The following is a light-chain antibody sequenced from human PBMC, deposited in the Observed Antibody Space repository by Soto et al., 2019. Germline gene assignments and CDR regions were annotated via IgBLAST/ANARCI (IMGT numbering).Light chain of an antibody. CDR3: KQSYSSPPT. J-gene: IGKJ1*01. CDR2: AAS. V-gene: IGKV1-39*01. CDR1: QSISSW. Sequence: DIQMTQSPSTLSASVGDRVTITCRASQSISSWLAWYQQKPGKAPKLLIFAASSLQSGVPSRFSGSRSGPDFTLTISSLQPEDFATYYCKQSYSSPPTFGQGTKVDIK.